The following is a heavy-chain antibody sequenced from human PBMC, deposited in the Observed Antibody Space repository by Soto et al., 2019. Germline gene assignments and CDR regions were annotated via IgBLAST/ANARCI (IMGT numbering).Heavy chain of an antibody. D-gene: IGHD4-4*01. J-gene: IGHJ4*02. CDR3: AKSRVTPYYFDY. Sequence: GGSLRLSCAASGFTFSNYWMSWVRQAPGKGLEWVANIKQDGSEKYYVDSVKGRFTISRDNARNSLYLQMNSLRAEDTAVYYCAKSRVTPYYFDYWGQGTLVTVSS. CDR2: IKQDGSEK. V-gene: IGHV3-7*01. CDR1: GFTFSNYW.